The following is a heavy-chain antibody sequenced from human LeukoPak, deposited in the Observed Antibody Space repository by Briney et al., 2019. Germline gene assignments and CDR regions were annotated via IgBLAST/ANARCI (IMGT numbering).Heavy chain of an antibody. V-gene: IGHV3-23*01. Sequence: GGSLRLSCAASGFTFSSYAMSWVRQAPGKGLEWVSAISGSGGSTYYADSVKGRFTISRDNSKNTLYLQMNSLRAEDTAVYYCARSGVLRFLRSDRWFDPWGQGTLVTVSS. CDR2: ISGSGGST. CDR3: ARSGVLRFLRSDRWFDP. J-gene: IGHJ5*02. CDR1: GFTFSSYA. D-gene: IGHD3-3*01.